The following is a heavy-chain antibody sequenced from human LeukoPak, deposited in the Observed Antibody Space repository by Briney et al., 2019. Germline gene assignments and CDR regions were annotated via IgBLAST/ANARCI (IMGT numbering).Heavy chain of an antibody. CDR3: ARDLSHLTLYYYYGMDV. V-gene: IGHV3-48*01. CDR1: GFTFSSYS. Sequence: GGSQRLSCAASGFTFSSYSMNWVRQAPGKGLEWVSYISSSSSTIYYADSVKGRFTISRDNAKNSLYLQMNSLRAEDTAVYYCARDLSHLTLYYYYGMDVWGQGTTVTVSS. CDR2: ISSSSSTI. J-gene: IGHJ6*02.